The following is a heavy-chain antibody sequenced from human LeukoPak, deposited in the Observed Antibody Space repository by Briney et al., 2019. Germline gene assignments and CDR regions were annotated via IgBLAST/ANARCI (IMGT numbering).Heavy chain of an antibody. CDR2: IGTAGGT. D-gene: IGHD6-13*01. J-gene: IGHJ6*02. Sequence: PGGSLRLSCAASGFTFSSYDMHWVRHATGKGLEWVSAIGTAGGTYYPGSVKGRFTISRENAKNSLYLQMNSLRAGDTAVYYCARGTSSSWSYYYYYGMDVWGQGTTVTVSS. CDR1: GFTFSSYD. CDR3: ARGTSSSWSYYYYYGMDV. V-gene: IGHV3-13*01.